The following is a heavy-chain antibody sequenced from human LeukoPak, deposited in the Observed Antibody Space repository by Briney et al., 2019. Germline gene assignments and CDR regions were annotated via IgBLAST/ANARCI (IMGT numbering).Heavy chain of an antibody. Sequence: PGGSLRLSCAASGFTFISYAMNWVRQAPGKGLQWVSGISGSGGRTYYADSVKGRFTISRDNSKNMLYLQMNSLRAEDTAVYYCAKPSITDDYFDYWGQGTLVTASS. CDR2: ISGSGGRT. CDR3: AKPSITDDYFDY. D-gene: IGHD3-10*01. J-gene: IGHJ4*02. V-gene: IGHV3-23*01. CDR1: GFTFISYA.